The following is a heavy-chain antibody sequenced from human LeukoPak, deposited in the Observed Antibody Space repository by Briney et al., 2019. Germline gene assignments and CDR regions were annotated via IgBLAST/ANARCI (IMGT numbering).Heavy chain of an antibody. J-gene: IGHJ6*03. V-gene: IGHV4-39*01. D-gene: IGHD4-17*01. CDR1: GGSISTTNSY. CDR3: ARLIDYGGFYFYYYMDV. CDR2: VDSSGTS. Sequence: SETLSLTCTVSGGSISTTNSYWGWIRQPPGKGLEWIGNVDSSGTSHYNPSLRSRVTISVYTTKSQFALKLTSVTAADTALYYCARLIDYGGFYFYYYMDVWGKGTTVAVSS.